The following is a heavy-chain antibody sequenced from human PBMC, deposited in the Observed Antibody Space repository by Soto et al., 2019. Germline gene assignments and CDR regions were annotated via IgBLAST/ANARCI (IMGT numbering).Heavy chain of an antibody. CDR3: ARGAEWSGSWAYFDY. CDR2: IYYSGST. Sequence: PSETLSLTCTVSGGSISSGDYYWSWIRQPPGKGLEWIGYIYYSGSTYYNPSLKSRVTISVDTSKNQFSLKLSSVTAADTAVYYCARGAEWSGSWAYFDYWGQGTLVTVSS. J-gene: IGHJ4*02. V-gene: IGHV4-30-4*01. D-gene: IGHD1-26*01. CDR1: GGSISSGDYY.